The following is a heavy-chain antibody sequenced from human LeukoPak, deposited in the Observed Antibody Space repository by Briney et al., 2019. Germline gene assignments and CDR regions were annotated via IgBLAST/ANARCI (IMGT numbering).Heavy chain of an antibody. CDR3: AREPQVLERPLMPDY. CDR1: GGSISSYY. Sequence: PSETLSLTCTVSGGSISSYYWSWIRQPPGKGLEWIGYIYYSGSTNYNPSLKSRVTISVDTSKNQFSLKLSSVTAADTAVYYCAREPQVLERPLMPDYWGQGTLVTVSS. D-gene: IGHD1-1*01. J-gene: IGHJ4*02. CDR2: IYYSGST. V-gene: IGHV4-59*12.